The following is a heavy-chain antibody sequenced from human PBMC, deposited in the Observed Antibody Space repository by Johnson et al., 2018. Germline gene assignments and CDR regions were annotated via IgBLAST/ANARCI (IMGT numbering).Heavy chain of an antibody. CDR1: GFSGFTFSNYW. D-gene: IGHD2-2*01. CDR3: ARERGCTLTNCPARAMDI. J-gene: IGHJ6*04. CDR2: IKQDGSEE. V-gene: IGHV3-7*01. Sequence: VQLVESGGGLVQPGGSLRLSCVVSGFSGFTFSNYWMSWVRQAPGKGVEWVANIKQDGSEEYYVDSVKDRFSISRDNAKNSVYLQMNSLRAKDTAVYFCARERGCTLTNCPARAMDIWCKGTTVTVSS.